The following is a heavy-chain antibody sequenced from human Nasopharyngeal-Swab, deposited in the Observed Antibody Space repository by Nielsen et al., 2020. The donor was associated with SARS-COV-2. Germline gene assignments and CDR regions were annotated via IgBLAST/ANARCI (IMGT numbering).Heavy chain of an antibody. J-gene: IGHJ4*02. Sequence: GASLKISGAASGLTFSSYAMSWVRQAPGKGLEWVSAISGSGGSTYYADSVKGRFTISRDNSKNTLYLQMNSLRAEDTAVYYCAKDLPFERIAVAGTALDYWGQGTLVTVSS. D-gene: IGHD6-19*01. CDR1: GLTFSSYA. CDR3: AKDLPFERIAVAGTALDY. CDR2: ISGSGGST. V-gene: IGHV3-23*01.